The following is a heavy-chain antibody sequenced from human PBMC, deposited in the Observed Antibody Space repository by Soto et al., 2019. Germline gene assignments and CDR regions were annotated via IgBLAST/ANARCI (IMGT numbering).Heavy chain of an antibody. J-gene: IGHJ3*02. CDR2: IYPGDSDT. Sequence: GESLKISCKGSGYSFTSYWIGWVRQMPGKGLEWMGIIYPGDSDTRYSPSFQGQVTITADKSISTAYLRWSSLKALDTAMYYCARPLPSDDAFDIWGQGTMVTVSS. CDR1: GYSFTSYW. V-gene: IGHV5-51*01. CDR3: ARPLPSDDAFDI.